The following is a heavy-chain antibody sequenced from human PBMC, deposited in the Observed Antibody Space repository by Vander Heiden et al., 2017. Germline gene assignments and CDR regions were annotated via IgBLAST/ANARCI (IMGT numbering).Heavy chain of an antibody. V-gene: IGHV4-39*01. CDR2: IYYSGTA. CDR1: GDFISNYSYY. CDR3: ARARDGYLADYFDY. J-gene: IGHJ4*02. D-gene: IGHD5-12*01. Sequence: QLQLQESGPGLVKPSETLSLTCEVSGDFISNYSYYWGWNRQPPGKGLEWIGNIYYSGTAFYNPSLKSRVTISVDTSTNQLSLRLRSVTAADTAVYYCARARDGYLADYFDYWGQGSLVTVSS.